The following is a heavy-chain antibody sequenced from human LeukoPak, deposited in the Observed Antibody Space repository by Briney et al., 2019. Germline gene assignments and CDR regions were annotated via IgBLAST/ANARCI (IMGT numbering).Heavy chain of an antibody. V-gene: IGHV3-11*04. J-gene: IGHJ6*03. Sequence: PGGSLRLSCAASGFTFSDYYMSWIRQAPGKGLEWVSYISSSGSTIYYADSVKGRFTISRDNAKNSLYLQMNSLRAEDTAVYYCARDSQCSSTSCYGYMDVWGKGTTVTISS. CDR3: ARDSQCSSTSCYGYMDV. CDR1: GFTFSDYY. D-gene: IGHD2-2*01. CDR2: ISSSGSTI.